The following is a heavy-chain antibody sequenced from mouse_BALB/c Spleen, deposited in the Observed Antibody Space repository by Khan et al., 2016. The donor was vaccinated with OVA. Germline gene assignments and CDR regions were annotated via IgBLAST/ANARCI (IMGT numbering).Heavy chain of an antibody. J-gene: IGHJ2*01. Sequence: QVQLKESGAELMKPGASVKISCEATGYAFRSYWIEWVKQRPGHGLEWVGEILPGTGNTKYNEKFEGKATLTADTSSNTAHLQLSSLTSEDSAVYYWTRPYYADYWGQGTTLTVSS. CDR1: GYAFRSYW. CDR3: TRPYYADY. D-gene: IGHD2-10*01. CDR2: ILPGTGNT. V-gene: IGHV1-9*01.